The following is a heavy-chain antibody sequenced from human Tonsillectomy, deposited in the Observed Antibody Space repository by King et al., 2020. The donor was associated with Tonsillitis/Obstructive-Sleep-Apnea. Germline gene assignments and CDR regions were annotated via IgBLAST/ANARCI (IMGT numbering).Heavy chain of an antibody. Sequence: QLVQSGAEVKKPGASVKVSCKASGYTFTSYGISWVRQAPGQGLEWMGWISAYNGNTNYAQKLQGRVTMTTDTSTSTAYMELRSLRSDDTAVYYCAREPYEFWSGSRNYYYYMDVWGKGTTVTVSS. V-gene: IGHV1-18*01. J-gene: IGHJ6*03. CDR2: ISAYNGNT. D-gene: IGHD3-3*01. CDR1: GYTFTSYG. CDR3: AREPYEFWSGSRNYYYYMDV.